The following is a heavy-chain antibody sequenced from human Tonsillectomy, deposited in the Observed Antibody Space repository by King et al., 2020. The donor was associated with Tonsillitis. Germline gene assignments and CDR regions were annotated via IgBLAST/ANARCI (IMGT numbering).Heavy chain of an antibody. CDR1: GFIFSNYW. D-gene: IGHD5-12*01. CDR2: IKQDGSEK. V-gene: IGHV3-7*01. J-gene: IGHJ4*02. CDR3: ARDPYRGYGDY. Sequence: VQLVESGGGLVQPGGSLRLSCVASGFIFSNYWMSWVRQAPGKGLEWVANIKQDGSEKYYVDSVKGRFTVSRDNAKNSLYLQMNSLRAEDTAVYYCARDPYRGYGDYWGQGTLVTVSS.